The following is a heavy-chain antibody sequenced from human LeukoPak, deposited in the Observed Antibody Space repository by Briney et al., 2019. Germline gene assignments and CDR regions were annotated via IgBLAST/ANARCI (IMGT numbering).Heavy chain of an antibody. CDR1: GFTFSNYE. CDR3: ARDVGYFGSGSYPDYFDY. D-gene: IGHD3-10*01. V-gene: IGHV3-48*03. J-gene: IGHJ4*02. Sequence: GGSLRLSCAASGFTFSNYEMNWVRQAPGKGLDWVSYIGSRGATIYYADSVKGRFTISRDNAKNSLYLQMNSLRAEDTAVYYCARDVGYFGSGSYPDYFDYWGQGILVTVST. CDR2: IGSRGATI.